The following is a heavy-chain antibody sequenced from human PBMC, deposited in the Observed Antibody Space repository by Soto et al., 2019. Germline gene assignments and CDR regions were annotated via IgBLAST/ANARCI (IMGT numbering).Heavy chain of an antibody. V-gene: IGHV3-66*01. D-gene: IGHD2-2*01. CDR2: IYSGGST. J-gene: IGHJ6*03. CDR3: ARGCYPYNYYSYMDV. CDR1: GFTVSSNY. Sequence: EVQLVESGGGLVQPGGSLRLSCAASGFTVSSNYMSWVRQAPGKGLEWVSVIYSGGSTYYADSVKGRFTISRDNSKNTLYLQMNSLRAEDTAVYYCARGCYPYNYYSYMDVWGKGTTVTVSS.